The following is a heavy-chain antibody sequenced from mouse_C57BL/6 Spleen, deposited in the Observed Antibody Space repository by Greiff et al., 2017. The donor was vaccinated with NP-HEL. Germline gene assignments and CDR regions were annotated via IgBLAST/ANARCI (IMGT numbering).Heavy chain of an antibody. D-gene: IGHD1-1*01. CDR1: GYSFTGYY. CDR3: ARRGSYYGSSYGWYFDV. CDR2: INPSTGGT. V-gene: IGHV1-42*01. J-gene: IGHJ1*03. Sequence: VQLQQSGPELVKPGASVKISCKASGYSFTGYYMNWVKQSPEKSLEWIGEINPSTGGTTYNQKFKAKATLTVDKSTSTAYMQLKSLTSEDSAVYYCARRGSYYGSSYGWYFDVWGTGTTVTVSS.